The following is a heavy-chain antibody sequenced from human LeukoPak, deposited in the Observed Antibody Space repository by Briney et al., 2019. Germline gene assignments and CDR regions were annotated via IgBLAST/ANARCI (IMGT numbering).Heavy chain of an antibody. CDR1: GFTFSSYW. J-gene: IGHJ4*02. D-gene: IGHD2-15*01. V-gene: IGHV3-74*01. Sequence: PGGSLRLSCAASGFTFSSYWMHWVRQAPGKGLVWVSRINPDGTRTTYADSVKGRFTISRDNAKNTLYLQMGSLRVEDTAVYYCARWDCSGGNCNSGSRFIDYWGQGTLVTVSS. CDR3: ARWDCSGGNCNSGSRFIDY. CDR2: INPDGTRT.